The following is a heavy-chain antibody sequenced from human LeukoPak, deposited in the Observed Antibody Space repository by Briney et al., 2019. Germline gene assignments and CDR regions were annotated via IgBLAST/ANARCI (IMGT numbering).Heavy chain of an antibody. CDR1: GGSFSGYY. Sequence: SETLSLTCAVYGGSFSGYYWSWIRQPAGKGLEWIGRIYTSGSTNYNPSLKSRVTMSVDTSKNQFSLKLSSVTAADTAVYYCARDRRCSSTSCPEDYYYYYMDVWGKGTTVTVSS. D-gene: IGHD2-2*01. V-gene: IGHV4-4*07. J-gene: IGHJ6*03. CDR2: IYTSGST. CDR3: ARDRRCSSTSCPEDYYYYYMDV.